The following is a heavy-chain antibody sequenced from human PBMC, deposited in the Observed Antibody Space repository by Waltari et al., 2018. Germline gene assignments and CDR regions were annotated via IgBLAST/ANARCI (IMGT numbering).Heavy chain of an antibody. CDR2: IYNSGST. CDR1: GGSISSYY. D-gene: IGHD6-6*01. Sequence: QVQLQESGPGLVKPSENLSLTCTVSGGSISSYYLSWIRQPPGKGLEWIGYIYNSGSTNNNPSLKSRVTISVDTSKNQFSLNLSSVTAADTAVYYCARVWSSSSGVRYMDVWGKGTTVTVSS. CDR3: ARVWSSSSGVRYMDV. V-gene: IGHV4-59*01. J-gene: IGHJ6*04.